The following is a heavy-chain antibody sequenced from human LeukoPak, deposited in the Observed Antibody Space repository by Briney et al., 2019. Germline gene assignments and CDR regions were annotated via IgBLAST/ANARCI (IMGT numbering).Heavy chain of an antibody. D-gene: IGHD4-17*01. V-gene: IGHV5-51*01. Sequence: GESLKISCKGSGYSFTSYWIGWVRQMPGKGLEWMGIIYPGDSDTRYSPSFQGQVTISADKSISTAYLQWSSLKASDTAMYYCERLTLTVTTFSPDDDPAGIDYWGQGTLVTVSS. CDR1: GYSFTSYW. CDR3: ERLTLTVTTFSPDDDPAGIDY. J-gene: IGHJ4*02. CDR2: IYPGDSDT.